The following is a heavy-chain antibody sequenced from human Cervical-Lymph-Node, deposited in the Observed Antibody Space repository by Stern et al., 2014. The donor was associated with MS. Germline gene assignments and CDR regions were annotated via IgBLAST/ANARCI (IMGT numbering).Heavy chain of an antibody. D-gene: IGHD1-14*01. CDR2: IYPGDSET. Sequence: QLVQSGAELIRPGESLKISCKGSGFKFSIYWIAWVRQMPGKGLEWMGIIYPGDSETRYSPSFQGQVTMSADKSTSTAYLQWSTLNASDTAMYFCARQTTAWASDVWGQGTLVTVSS. J-gene: IGHJ4*02. CDR1: GFKFSIYW. CDR3: ARQTTAWASDV. V-gene: IGHV5-51*01.